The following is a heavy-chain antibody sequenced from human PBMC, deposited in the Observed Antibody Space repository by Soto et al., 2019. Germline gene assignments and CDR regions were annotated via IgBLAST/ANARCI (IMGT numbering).Heavy chain of an antibody. CDR1: GYTFTGYY. V-gene: IGHV1-2*04. Sequence: ASVKVSCKASGYTFTGYYMHWVRQAPGQGLEWMGWINPNSGGTNYAQKFQGWVTMTRDTSISTAYMEQSRLRSDDTAVYYCARDLRIVAAGTTLWSWWFDPWGQGTLVTVSS. J-gene: IGHJ5*02. CDR3: ARDLRIVAAGTTLWSWWFDP. D-gene: IGHD6-13*01. CDR2: INPNSGGT.